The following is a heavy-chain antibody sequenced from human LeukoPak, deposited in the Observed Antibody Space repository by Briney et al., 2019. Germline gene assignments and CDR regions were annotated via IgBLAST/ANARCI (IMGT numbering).Heavy chain of an antibody. CDR1: VFNVSTNY. Sequence: GCALRLSYEASVFNVSTNYMRWVRQAPGPGLEWVAVIYSGGTTYYADAMQGRFTISRDISKNTVYLQLTSLRVEDTAVYYCARDPYSSGWYLYWGQGILVTVSS. D-gene: IGHD6-19*01. CDR3: ARDPYSSGWYLY. J-gene: IGHJ4*02. CDR2: IYSGGTT. V-gene: IGHV3-66*01.